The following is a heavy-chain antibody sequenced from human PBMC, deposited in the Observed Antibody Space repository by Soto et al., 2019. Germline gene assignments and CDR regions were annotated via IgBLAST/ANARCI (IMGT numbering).Heavy chain of an antibody. CDR2: ISSSGSTI. CDR1: GFTFSDYY. V-gene: IGHV3-11*01. D-gene: IGHD3-9*01. J-gene: IGHJ6*02. Sequence: PGGSLRLSCAASGFTFSDYYMSWIRQAPGKGLEWVSYISSSGSTIYYADSVKGRFTISRDNAKNSLYLQMNSLRAEDTAVYYCARDLGYVLRYFDWLSHYYYYYGMDVWGQGTTVTVSS. CDR3: ARDLGYVLRYFDWLSHYYYYYGMDV.